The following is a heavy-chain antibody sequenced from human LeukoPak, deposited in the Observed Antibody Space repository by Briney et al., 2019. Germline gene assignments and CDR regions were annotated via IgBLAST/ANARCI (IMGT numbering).Heavy chain of an antibody. CDR2: ISGSGGTT. CDR3: AKDSGGDYYPHPYYFGY. D-gene: IGHD2-21*02. Sequence: GGSLRLSCVASGFTFSNSAMNWVRQAPGKGLEWVSGISGSGGTTHYTDSVKGRFTISRDNSKNTLYLQMNSLRVEDTAVYYCAKDSGGDYYPHPYYFGYWGQGTLITVSS. J-gene: IGHJ4*02. V-gene: IGHV3-23*01. CDR1: GFTFSNSA.